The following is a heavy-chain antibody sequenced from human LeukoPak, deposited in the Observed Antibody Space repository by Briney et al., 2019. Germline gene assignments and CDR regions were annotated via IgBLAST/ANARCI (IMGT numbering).Heavy chain of an antibody. CDR3: ARRVVGTTTSAFDI. D-gene: IGHD1-26*01. V-gene: IGHV4-59*01. Sequence: SETLSLTCTVSGGSISNYYWSWIRQPPGQGLEWIGNIYYSGSTNYNTSLKSRVSISVDTSKPQCSLELSSGTAADTAVYYCARRVVGTTTSAFDIWGQGTMVTVSS. CDR2: IYYSGST. CDR1: GGSISNYY. J-gene: IGHJ3*02.